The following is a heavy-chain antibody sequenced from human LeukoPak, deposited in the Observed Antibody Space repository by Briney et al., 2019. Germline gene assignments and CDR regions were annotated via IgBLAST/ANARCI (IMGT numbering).Heavy chain of an antibody. D-gene: IGHD1-14*01. CDR1: GYTFINYW. V-gene: IGHV5-51*01. CDR2: IYPGDSDT. J-gene: IGHJ4*02. CDR3: ARHDSAGGFDF. Sequence: GESLKISCKVSGYTFINYWIGWVRQMPGKGLEWMRIIYPGDSDTRYSPPFQGQVTISADKSISTAYLQWSSLKASDTAMYFCARHDSAGGFDFWGQGTLVTVSS.